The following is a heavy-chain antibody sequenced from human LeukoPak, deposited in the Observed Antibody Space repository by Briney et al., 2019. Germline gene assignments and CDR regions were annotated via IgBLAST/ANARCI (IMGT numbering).Heavy chain of an antibody. Sequence: PSETLSLTCTLSGDYISSSSYYWVGIRQPPGKGLEWSGNVYYSTNTYYNPSLKSRFTISVDTSKNQFSLKLSSVTAADTAIYYCARHSRSAYSGYENAFDIWGQGTVVSVSS. CDR3: ARHSRSAYSGYENAFDI. CDR1: GDYISSSSYY. D-gene: IGHD5-12*01. CDR2: VYYSTNT. V-gene: IGHV4-39*01. J-gene: IGHJ3*02.